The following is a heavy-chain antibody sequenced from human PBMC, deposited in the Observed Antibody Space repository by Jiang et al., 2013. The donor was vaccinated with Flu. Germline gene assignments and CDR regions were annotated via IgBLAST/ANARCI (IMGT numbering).Heavy chain of an antibody. Sequence: EWMGWISAYSGNANYAHNFLGRATMTTDTSIDTSKNQFSLKLSSVTAADTAVYYCARVIEVYTIFDFWGQGTLVTVSS. J-gene: IGHJ4*02. CDR2: ISAYSGNA. D-gene: IGHD2-2*02. V-gene: IGHV1-18*01. CDR3: ARVIEVYTIFDF.